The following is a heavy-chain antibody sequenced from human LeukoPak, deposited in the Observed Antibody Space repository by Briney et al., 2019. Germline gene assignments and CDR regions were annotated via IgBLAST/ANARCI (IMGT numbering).Heavy chain of an antibody. Sequence: GGSLRLSCAASGFTFSNAWMSWVRQAPGKGLEWVGRIKSKTDGGTTDYAAPVKGRFTISRDDSKNTLYLQMNRLKTEYTAVYYCAAESSGSREPYYFDYWGQGTLVTVSS. V-gene: IGHV3-15*01. CDR2: IKSKTDGGTT. J-gene: IGHJ4*02. D-gene: IGHD1-26*01. CDR1: GFTFSNAW. CDR3: AAESSGSREPYYFDY.